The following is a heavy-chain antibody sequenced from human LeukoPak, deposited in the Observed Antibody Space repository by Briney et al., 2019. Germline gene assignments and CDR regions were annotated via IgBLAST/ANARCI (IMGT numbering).Heavy chain of an antibody. CDR1: GYTFTGYY. V-gene: IGHV1-2*02. Sequence: GASVKVSCKASGYTFTGYYMHWVRQAPGQGLEWMGWINPNSGGTNYAQKYQGRVTMTRDTSISTAYMELSRLRSDDTAVYYCARVWGSIFGPTTDYWGQGTLVTVSS. CDR3: ARVWGSIFGPTTDY. CDR2: INPNSGGT. J-gene: IGHJ4*02. D-gene: IGHD3-3*01.